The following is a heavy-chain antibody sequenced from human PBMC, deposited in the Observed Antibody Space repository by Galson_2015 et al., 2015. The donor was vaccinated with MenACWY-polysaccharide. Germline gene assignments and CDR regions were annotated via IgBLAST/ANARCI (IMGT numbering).Heavy chain of an antibody. CDR2: IYHSGST. J-gene: IGHJ4*02. CDR3: AGYCTDGNCRTDY. Sequence: LTCAVSGGSISTINWWTWVRQPPGKGLEWIGEIYHSGSTNFNPSLRSRITMSVDKSTNQFSLMLSSVTAADMAVYYCAGYCTDGNCRTDYWGQGTLVTVSS. V-gene: IGHV4-4*02. CDR1: GGSISTINW. D-gene: IGHD2-8*01.